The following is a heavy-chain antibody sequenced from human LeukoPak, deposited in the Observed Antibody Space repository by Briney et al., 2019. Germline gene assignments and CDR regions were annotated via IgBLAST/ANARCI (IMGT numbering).Heavy chain of an antibody. V-gene: IGHV1-2*02. J-gene: IGHJ6*03. CDR1: ADTFTGHY. CDR2: INPNTDGT. CDR3: ARASLSYYYYMDV. Sequence: GVSVKVSCKASADTFTGHYMHWVRQAPGQGLEWMGWINPNTDGTNYAQNFQGRVTMTRDTSISTAYMELSRLRSDDTAVYYCARASLSYYYYMDVWGKGTTVTVSS.